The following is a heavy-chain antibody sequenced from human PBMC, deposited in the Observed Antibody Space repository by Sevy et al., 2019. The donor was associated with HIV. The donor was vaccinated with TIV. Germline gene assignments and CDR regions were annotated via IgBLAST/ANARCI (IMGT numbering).Heavy chain of an antibody. D-gene: IGHD2-2*01. J-gene: IGHJ4*02. V-gene: IGHV3-30-3*01. CDR3: ARDNMGVVPAAMPGY. CDR2: ISYDGSNK. Sequence: GGSLRLSCAASGFTFSSYAMHWVRQAPGKGLEWVAVISYDGSNKYYADSVKGRFTISRDNSKNTLYLQMNSLRAEDTAVYYCARDNMGVVPAAMPGYWGQGTLVTVSS. CDR1: GFTFSSYA.